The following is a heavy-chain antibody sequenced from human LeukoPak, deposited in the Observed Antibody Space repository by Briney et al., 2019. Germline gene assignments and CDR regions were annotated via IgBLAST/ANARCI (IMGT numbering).Heavy chain of an antibody. CDR3: ARVGGTIPNWFDP. Sequence: ASVKVSCKASGGTFSSYAISWVRQAPGQGLEWMGGIIPIFGTANYAQKFQGRVTITADESTSTAYMELSSLRPEDTAVYYCARVGGTIPNWFDPWGQGTLVTVSS. CDR2: IIPIFGTA. D-gene: IGHD3-16*01. CDR1: GGTFSSYA. J-gene: IGHJ5*02. V-gene: IGHV1-69*13.